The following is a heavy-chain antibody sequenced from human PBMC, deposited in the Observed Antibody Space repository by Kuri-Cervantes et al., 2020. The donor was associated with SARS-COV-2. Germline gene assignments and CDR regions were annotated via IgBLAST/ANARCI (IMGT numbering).Heavy chain of an antibody. V-gene: IGHV1-2*04. J-gene: IGHJ6*02. CDR3: ARGVTPNYGMDV. CDR1: VYTFTGYY. Sequence: ASVKVSCKASVYTFTGYYMHWVRQAPGQGLEWMGWINPNSGGTNYAQKFQGWVTMTRDTSISTAYMELSRLRSDDTAVYYCARGVTPNYGMDVWGQGTTVTVSS. D-gene: IGHD2-21*02. CDR2: INPNSGGT.